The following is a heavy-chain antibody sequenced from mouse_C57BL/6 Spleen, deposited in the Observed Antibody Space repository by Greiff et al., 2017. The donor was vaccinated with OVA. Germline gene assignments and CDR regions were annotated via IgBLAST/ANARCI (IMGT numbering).Heavy chain of an antibody. J-gene: IGHJ3*01. CDR1: GYTFTSYW. Sequence: QVQLQQPGAELVKPGASVKMSCKASGYTFTSYWITWVKQRPGQGLEWIGDIYPGSGSTNYHEKFKSKATLTVDTSSSTAYMQLSSLTSEDSAVYYCARYGYDGAWFAYWGQGTLVTVSA. D-gene: IGHD2-2*01. V-gene: IGHV1-55*01. CDR3: ARYGYDGAWFAY. CDR2: IYPGSGST.